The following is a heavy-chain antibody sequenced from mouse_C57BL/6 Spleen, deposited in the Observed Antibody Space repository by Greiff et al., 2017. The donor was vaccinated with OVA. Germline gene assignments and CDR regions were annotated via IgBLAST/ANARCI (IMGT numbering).Heavy chain of an antibody. CDR1: GYTFTDYE. V-gene: IGHV1-15*01. D-gene: IGHD1-1*01. J-gene: IGHJ1*03. CDR3: TREGNYYGSSYWYFDV. CDR2: IDPETGGT. Sequence: QVQLQQSGAELVRPGASATPSCKASGYTFTDYEMHWVKQTPVHGLEWIGAIDPETGGTAYNQKFKGKAILTADKSSSTAYMELRSLTSEDSAVYYGTREGNYYGSSYWYFDVWGTGTTVTVSS.